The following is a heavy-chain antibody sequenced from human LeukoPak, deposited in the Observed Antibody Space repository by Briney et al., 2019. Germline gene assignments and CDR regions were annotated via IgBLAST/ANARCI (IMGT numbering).Heavy chain of an antibody. Sequence: GESLQISCKGFGYSFTNYWIGWVRQLPGKGLEWMGIIYPGDSDTRYSPSFQGQVTISADKSISTAYLQWSSLKASDTAMYYCARRVVGAPGAFDIWGQGTIVTVSS. V-gene: IGHV5-51*01. D-gene: IGHD1-26*01. CDR1: GYSFTNYW. J-gene: IGHJ3*02. CDR2: IYPGDSDT. CDR3: ARRVVGAPGAFDI.